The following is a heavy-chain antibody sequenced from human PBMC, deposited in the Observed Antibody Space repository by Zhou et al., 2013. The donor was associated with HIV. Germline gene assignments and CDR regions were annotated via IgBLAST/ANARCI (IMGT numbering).Heavy chain of an antibody. V-gene: IGHV1-2*02. CDR1: GDTFTGYY. Sequence: LVQSGPEVKKPAAAVKVSCKASGDTFTGYYLHWVRQAPGQGLEWMGWMNPNSGGTRYPQKFQGRISMTRDMSIATAYLELSSLTSDDTAIYFCASAKSLWDLSGPWGQGTRVIVSS. J-gene: IGHJ5*02. CDR2: MNPNSGGT. CDR3: ASAKSLWDLSGP. D-gene: IGHD3-16*01.